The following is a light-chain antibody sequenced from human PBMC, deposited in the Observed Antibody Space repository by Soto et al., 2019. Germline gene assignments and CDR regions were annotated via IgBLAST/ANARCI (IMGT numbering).Light chain of an antibody. J-gene: IGKJ5*01. CDR3: QQYNNWPPIT. V-gene: IGKV3D-15*01. CDR1: QSVSSN. CDR2: GAS. Sequence: EIVMTQSPATLSVSRGERATPSCRASQSVSSNLAWYQQKPGQAPRLLIYGASTRATGIPARFSGSGSGTEFTLTISSLQSEDFAVYYCQQYNNWPPITFGQGTRREIK.